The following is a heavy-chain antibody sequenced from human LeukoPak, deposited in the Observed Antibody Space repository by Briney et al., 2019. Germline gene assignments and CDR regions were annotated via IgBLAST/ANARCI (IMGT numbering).Heavy chain of an antibody. Sequence: SETLSLTCAVYGGSSSGYYWSWIRQPPGKGLEWIGEINHSGSTNYNPSLKSRVTISVDTSKNQFSLKLSSVTAADTAVYYCARNKYSSSCLSYWGQGTLVTVSS. D-gene: IGHD6-13*01. CDR3: ARNKYSSSCLSY. CDR1: GGSSSGYY. J-gene: IGHJ4*02. CDR2: INHSGST. V-gene: IGHV4-34*01.